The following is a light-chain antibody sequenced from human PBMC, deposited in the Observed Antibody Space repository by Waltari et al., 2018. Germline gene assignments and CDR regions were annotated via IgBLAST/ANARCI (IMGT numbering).Light chain of an antibody. Sequence: SSELTQDPTVSVALGQTVRITCQGDSLRRYSESWYQQRPGQAPVLVFYGQANRPSGIPDRFSGSTSGDTATLTITGTQAEDEADYYCLSRDISSTRFFGGGTRLTV. CDR2: GQA. J-gene: IGLJ2*01. CDR3: LSRDISSTRF. V-gene: IGLV3-19*01. CDR1: SLRRYS.